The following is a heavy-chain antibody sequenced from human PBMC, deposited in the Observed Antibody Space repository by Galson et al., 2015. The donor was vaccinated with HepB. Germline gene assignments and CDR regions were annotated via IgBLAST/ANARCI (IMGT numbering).Heavy chain of an antibody. J-gene: IGHJ6*02. CDR1: GFSFSSFW. Sequence: SLRLSCATSGFSFSSFWMNWVRQVPGKGLLWVSRISRGGNTRNYADSVAGRFTISRDNANNALYLEMNSLRAEDTAVYYCARGASYYDWTCYPDEKYCGMDVWGQGTTVIVSS. D-gene: IGHD3-22*01. CDR2: ISRGGNTR. V-gene: IGHV3-74*01. CDR3: ARGASYYDWTCYPDEKYCGMDV.